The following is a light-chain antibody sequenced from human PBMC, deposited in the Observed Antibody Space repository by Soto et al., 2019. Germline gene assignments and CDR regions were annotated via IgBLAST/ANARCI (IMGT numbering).Light chain of an antibody. Sequence: EIVLTQSPGTLSLSPGERATLSCRASQSVSSNYLAWYQQKPGQAPRLLIYGASSRATGIPDRFSGSGSMTDFTLTISRLEPEDFAVYYCQQYGSSPATFGQGTKVDIK. J-gene: IGKJ1*01. CDR1: QSVSSNY. V-gene: IGKV3-20*01. CDR3: QQYGSSPAT. CDR2: GAS.